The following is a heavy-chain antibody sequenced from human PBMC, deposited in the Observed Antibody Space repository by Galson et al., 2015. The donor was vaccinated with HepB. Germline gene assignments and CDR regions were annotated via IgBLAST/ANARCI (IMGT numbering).Heavy chain of an antibody. J-gene: IGHJ6*02. CDR2: FDPEDGKR. D-gene: IGHD2/OR15-2a*01. V-gene: IGHV1-24*01. CDR1: GSTLSELS. CDR3: TTAPKYCTSTIGHSGYLYGLAV. Sequence: SVTVSCKVSGSTLSELSVHWVRQGRGYGFQWLGGFDPEDGKRIYAQSFQGRVTMTEDTSADTAYMDLSGLRSEDTAVYYCTTAPKYCTSTIGHSGYLYGLAVWGQGTTVTVSS.